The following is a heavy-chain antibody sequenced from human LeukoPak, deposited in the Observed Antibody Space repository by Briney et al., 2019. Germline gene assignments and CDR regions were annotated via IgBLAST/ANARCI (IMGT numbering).Heavy chain of an antibody. Sequence: PGGSLRLSCEASGFNLNDYYMSWIRQAPGKGLEWVAYMTSYGSGKYSDSVKGRFTISRDAASKSLYLQMNSLRVEDTAVYYCTRDQDAGYALGHWGQGTLVTVT. CDR1: GFNLNDYY. V-gene: IGHV3-11*01. CDR3: TRDQDAGYALGH. D-gene: IGHD5-18*01. CDR2: MTSYGSG. J-gene: IGHJ4*02.